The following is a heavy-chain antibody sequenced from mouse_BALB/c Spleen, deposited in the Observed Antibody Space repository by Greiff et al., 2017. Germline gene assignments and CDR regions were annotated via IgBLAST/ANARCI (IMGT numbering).Heavy chain of an antibody. V-gene: IGHV1-77*01. CDR1: GYTFTDYV. J-gene: IGHJ3*01. CDR2: IYPGSGST. CDR3: ARGAY. Sequence: LVESGPELVKPGASVKMSCKASGYTFTDYVISWVKQRTGQGLEWIGEIYPGSGSTYYNEKFKGKATLTADKSSNTAYMQLSSLTSEDSAVYFCARGAYWGQGTLVTVSA.